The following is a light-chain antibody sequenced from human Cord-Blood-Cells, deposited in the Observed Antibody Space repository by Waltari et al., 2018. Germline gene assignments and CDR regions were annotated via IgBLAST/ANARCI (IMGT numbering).Light chain of an antibody. J-gene: IGLJ2*01. CDR2: EGS. V-gene: IGLV2-23*01. CDR1: SSDVGSYNL. Sequence: QSALTQPASVSGSPGQSITISCTGTSSDVGSYNLVSWYQHHPGKAPKLMIDEGSKRPSGVSNRCAGSKSGNTASLTISGLQAEDEADYYCCSYAGSVGFGGGTKLTVL. CDR3: CSYAGSVG.